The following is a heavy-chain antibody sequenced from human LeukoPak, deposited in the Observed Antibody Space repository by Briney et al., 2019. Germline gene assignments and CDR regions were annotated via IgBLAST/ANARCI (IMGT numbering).Heavy chain of an antibody. D-gene: IGHD6-19*01. CDR1: EFTLSSYG. J-gene: IGHJ4*02. CDR3: AKVRGIAVAYYFDY. Sequence: PGGSLRLSCTASEFTLSSYGIHWVRQAPGKGLEWVAFIRYDGSNKYYADSVKGRFTISRDNSKNTLYLQMNSLRAEDTAVYYCAKVRGIAVAYYFDYWGQGALVTVSS. CDR2: IRYDGSNK. V-gene: IGHV3-30*02.